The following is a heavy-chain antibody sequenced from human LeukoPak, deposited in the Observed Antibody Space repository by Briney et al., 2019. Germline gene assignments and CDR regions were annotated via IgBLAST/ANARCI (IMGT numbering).Heavy chain of an antibody. D-gene: IGHD3-22*01. Sequence: GGSLRLSCAASGFTFSSYEMNWVRQAPGKGLEWVSAISGSGGSTYYADSVKGRFTISRDNSKNTLYLQMNSLRAEDTAVYYCAKGDRFNYYDSSGYYSPKRDAFDIWGQGTMVTVSS. V-gene: IGHV3-23*01. CDR1: GFTFSSYE. J-gene: IGHJ3*02. CDR3: AKGDRFNYYDSSGYYSPKRDAFDI. CDR2: ISGSGGST.